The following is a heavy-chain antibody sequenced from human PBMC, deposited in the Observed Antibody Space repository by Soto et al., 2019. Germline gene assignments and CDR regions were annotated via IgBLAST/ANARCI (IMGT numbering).Heavy chain of an antibody. CDR1: GDSINYYY. V-gene: IGHV4-59*01. J-gene: IGHJ4*02. Sequence: PSETLCLTCTVSGDSINYYYWSWIRQAPGKGLEWIGYVYYDGSTKYNPSLESRVTMSIDTSKNQFSLKLSSVIAADTAVYYCVSYDRQSGRYSLDYWGQGTLVTVSS. D-gene: IGHD3-10*01. CDR3: VSYDRQSGRYSLDY. CDR2: VYYDGST.